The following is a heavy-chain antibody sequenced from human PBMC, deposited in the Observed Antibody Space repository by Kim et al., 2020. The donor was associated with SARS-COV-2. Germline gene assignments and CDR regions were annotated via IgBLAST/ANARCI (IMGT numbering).Heavy chain of an antibody. J-gene: IGHJ5*02. CDR3: ASLSYSSGWLNWFDP. D-gene: IGHD6-19*01. V-gene: IGHV1-69*01. Sequence: QKFQGRVTITADESTSTAYMELSSLRSEDTAVYYCASLSYSSGWLNWFDPWGQGTLVTVSS.